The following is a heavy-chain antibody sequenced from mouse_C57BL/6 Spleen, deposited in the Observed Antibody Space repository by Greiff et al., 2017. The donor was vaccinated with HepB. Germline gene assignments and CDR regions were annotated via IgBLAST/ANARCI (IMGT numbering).Heavy chain of an antibody. CDR1: GFTFSDYG. CDR2: ISSGSSTI. CDR3: ARRGLRNAMDY. J-gene: IGHJ4*01. V-gene: IGHV5-17*01. D-gene: IGHD1-1*01. Sequence: EVKLVESGGGLVKPGGSLKLSCAASGFTFSDYGMHWVRQAPEKGLEWVAYISSGSSTIYYADTVKGRFTITRDNAKNTLFLQLTSLRSEDTAMEYCARRGLRNAMDYWGQGTSVTVSS.